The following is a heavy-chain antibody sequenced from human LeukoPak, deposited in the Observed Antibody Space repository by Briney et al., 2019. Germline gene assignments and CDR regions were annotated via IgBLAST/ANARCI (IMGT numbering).Heavy chain of an antibody. CDR1: GYTLTGYY. D-gene: IGHD3-22*01. Sequence: ASVGVSCEASGYTLTGYYMHWARQDPGQGLERMGWINPNSGGTNYAQKFQGRVSMTRDTSISTAYMELSRLRSDDTAVYYCARGYYYDSSGYRNWFDPWGQGTLVTVSS. CDR3: ARGYYYDSSGYRNWFDP. V-gene: IGHV1-2*02. J-gene: IGHJ5*02. CDR2: INPNSGGT.